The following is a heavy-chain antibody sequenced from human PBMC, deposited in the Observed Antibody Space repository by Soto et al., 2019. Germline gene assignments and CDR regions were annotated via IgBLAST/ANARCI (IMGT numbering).Heavy chain of an antibody. CDR3: VRNLASGGTYYCDY. V-gene: IGHV3-72*01. CDR1: GFTFSDHY. D-gene: IGHD2-15*01. CDR2: VRNKANSYTT. Sequence: EVQLVESGGGLVEPGGSLRLSCAASGFTFSDHYMDWVRQAPGKGLEWIGRVRNKANSYTTEYAASVRGRFNVSRDDSKNSLYLQMNSLKTEDTAMYYCVRNLASGGTYYCDYWSQGTLVTVSS. J-gene: IGHJ4*02.